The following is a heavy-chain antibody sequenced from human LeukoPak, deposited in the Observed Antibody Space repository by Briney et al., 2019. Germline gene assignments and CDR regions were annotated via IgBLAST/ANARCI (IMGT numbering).Heavy chain of an antibody. Sequence: PSQTLSLTCTVSGGSISSGSYYWSWIRQPAGKGLEWIGRIYTSGSTNYNPSLKSRVTISVDTSKNQFSLNLSSVTAADTAVYYCARDRGFGESYPGRTYFDYWGQGTLVTVSS. CDR1: GGSISSGSYY. J-gene: IGHJ4*02. V-gene: IGHV4-61*02. CDR2: IYTSGST. CDR3: ARDRGFGESYPGRTYFDY. D-gene: IGHD3-10*01.